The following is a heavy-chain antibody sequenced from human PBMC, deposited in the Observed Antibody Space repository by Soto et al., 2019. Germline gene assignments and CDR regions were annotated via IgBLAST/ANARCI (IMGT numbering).Heavy chain of an antibody. V-gene: IGHV4-34*01. CDR1: GGSFSGYY. Sequence: QVQLRQWGAGLLKPSETLSLTCAVYGGSFSGYYWSWIRQPPGKGLEWIGEINHSGSTNYNPSLKSRVTISVDTSKNQFSLKLSSVTAADTAVYYCARGRNNWFDPWGQGTLVTVSS. J-gene: IGHJ5*02. CDR2: INHSGST. CDR3: ARGRNNWFDP.